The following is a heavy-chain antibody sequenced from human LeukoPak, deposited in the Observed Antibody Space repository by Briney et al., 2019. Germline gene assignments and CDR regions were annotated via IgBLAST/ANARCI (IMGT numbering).Heavy chain of an antibody. J-gene: IGHJ6*03. CDR3: ARAAEGYYYYYYMDV. V-gene: IGHV3-30*03. Sequence: GGSLRLSCAASGFTFSSYGMHWVRQAPGKGLEWVAVISYDGSNKYYADSVKGRFTISRDNSKNTLYLQMNSLRAEDTAVYYCARAAEGYYYYYYMDVWGKGTTVTVSS. CDR1: GFTFSSYG. CDR2: ISYDGSNK.